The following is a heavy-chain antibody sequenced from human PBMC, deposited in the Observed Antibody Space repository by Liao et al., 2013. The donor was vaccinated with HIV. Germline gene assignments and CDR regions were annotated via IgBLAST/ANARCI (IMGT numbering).Heavy chain of an antibody. J-gene: IGHJ3*02. CDR1: GASISSGSYY. V-gene: IGHV4-61*01. Sequence: QVQLQESGPGLVKPSQTLSLICTVSGASISSGSYYWSWIRQPPGKGLEWIGYFYYGGSTNYNPSLKSRVTLSVDTSKNQFSLKLSSVTAADTAVYYCARSYDSSGFDAFDIWGQGTMVTVS. CDR2: FYYGGST. D-gene: IGHD3-22*01. CDR3: ARSYDSSGFDAFDI.